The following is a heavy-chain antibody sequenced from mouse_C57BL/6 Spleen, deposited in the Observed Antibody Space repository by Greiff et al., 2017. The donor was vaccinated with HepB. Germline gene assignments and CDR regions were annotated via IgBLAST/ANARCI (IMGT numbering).Heavy chain of an antibody. J-gene: IGHJ1*03. V-gene: IGHV1-82*01. Sequence: VQLQQSGPELVKPGASVKISCKASGYAFSSSWMNWVKQRPGKGLEWIGRIYPGDGDTNYNGKFKGKATLTADNSSSTAYMQLSSLTSEDSAVCFCARPSYYGSSWYWYFDVWGTGTTVTVSS. CDR1: GYAFSSSW. CDR2: IYPGDGDT. CDR3: ARPSYYGSSWYWYFDV. D-gene: IGHD1-1*01.